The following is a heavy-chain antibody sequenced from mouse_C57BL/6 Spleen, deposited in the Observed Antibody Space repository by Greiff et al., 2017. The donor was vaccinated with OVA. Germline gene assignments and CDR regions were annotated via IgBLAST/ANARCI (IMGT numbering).Heavy chain of an antibody. Sequence: VQLQQSGSELRSPGSSVKLSCKDFDSEVFPIAYMSWVRQKPGHGFEWIGGILPSIGRTIYGEKFEDKATLDADTLSNTAYLELNSLTSEDSAIDYCAREGRNGSSLGDYWGQGTTLTVSS. CDR1: DSEVFPIAY. D-gene: IGHD1-1*01. CDR3: AREGRNGSSLGDY. V-gene: IGHV15-2*01. CDR2: ILPSIGRT. J-gene: IGHJ2*01.